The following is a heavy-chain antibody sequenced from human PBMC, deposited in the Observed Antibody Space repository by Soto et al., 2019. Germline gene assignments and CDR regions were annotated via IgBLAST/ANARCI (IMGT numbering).Heavy chain of an antibody. D-gene: IGHD4-17*01. J-gene: IGHJ6*03. CDR3: AKDIRHGDYYYYYYMDV. Sequence: GGSLRLSCAASGFTFDDYAMHWVRQAPGKGLEWVSGISWNSGSIGYADSVKGRLTISRDNAKNSLYLQMNSLRAEDTALYYCAKDIRHGDYYYYYYMDVWGKGTTVTVSS. V-gene: IGHV3-9*01. CDR1: GFTFDDYA. CDR2: ISWNSGSI.